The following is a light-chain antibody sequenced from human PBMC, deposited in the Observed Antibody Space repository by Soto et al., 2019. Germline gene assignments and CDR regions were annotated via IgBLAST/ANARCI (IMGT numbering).Light chain of an antibody. CDR3: SAWDDSLSGPV. V-gene: IGLV1-47*01. CDR1: ISNIGSNY. CDR2: RND. Sequence: QSVLTQPPSASGTPGQRVTISCSGSISNIGSNYVYWYRQLPGTAPNVLIYRNDERPSGVPDRFSGSKSGSSASLAISGLRSEDEADYYCSAWDDSLSGPVFGRGTKLTVL. J-gene: IGLJ3*02.